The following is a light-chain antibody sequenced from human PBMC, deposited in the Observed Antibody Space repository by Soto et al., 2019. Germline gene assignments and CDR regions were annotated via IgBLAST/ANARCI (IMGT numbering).Light chain of an antibody. CDR1: SSVVGGYNY. J-gene: IGLJ2*01. CDR2: EVS. V-gene: IGLV2-8*01. Sequence: QSALTQPPSASGSPGQSVTISCTGTSSVVGGYNYVSWYQQHPGKAPKLMIYEVSKRPSGVPDRFSGSKSGNTASLTVSGLQAEDEADYYCSSYAGSNKLVFGGGTKVTVL. CDR3: SSYAGSNKLV.